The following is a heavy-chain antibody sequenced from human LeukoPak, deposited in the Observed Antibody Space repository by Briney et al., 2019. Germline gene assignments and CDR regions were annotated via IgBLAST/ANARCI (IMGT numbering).Heavy chain of an antibody. V-gene: IGHV4-34*01. CDR3: ARGGYSYGYRNWFDP. CDR1: GGSFSVYY. CDR2: INHSGST. D-gene: IGHD5-18*01. J-gene: IGHJ5*02. Sequence: PSETLSLTCAVYGGSFSVYYWSWIRQPPGKGLESIGEINHSGSTNYNPSLKSRVTISVDTSKNQFSLKLSSVTAADTAVYYCARGGYSYGYRNWFDPWGQGTLVTVSS.